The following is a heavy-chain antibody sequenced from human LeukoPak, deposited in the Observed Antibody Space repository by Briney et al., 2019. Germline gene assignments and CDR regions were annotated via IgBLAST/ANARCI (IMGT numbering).Heavy chain of an antibody. CDR3: VRDNGSRDGSTSPNYYYGMDV. J-gene: IGHJ6*02. CDR1: GSSLISHY. V-gene: IGHV4-59*11. CDR2: IYYSGTA. Sequence: SETLSLTCTVSGSSLISHYWSWLRQPPGKGLECIGKIYYSGTAKYNPSLKSRVTISVDPAKNQFSLRLASVTAADTAVYFCVRDNGSRDGSTSPNYYYGMDVWGQGTTVTVSS. D-gene: IGHD6-6*01.